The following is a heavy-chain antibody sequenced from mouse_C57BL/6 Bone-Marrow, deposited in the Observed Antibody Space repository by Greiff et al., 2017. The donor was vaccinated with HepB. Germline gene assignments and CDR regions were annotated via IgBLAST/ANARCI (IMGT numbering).Heavy chain of an antibody. V-gene: IGHV14-4*01. J-gene: IGHJ3*01. CDR3: TSYTTVVEAY. CDR1: GFNIKDDY. D-gene: IGHD1-1*01. Sequence: EVQLQQSGAELVRPGASVKLSCTASGFNIKDDYMHWVKQRPEQGLEWIGWIDPENGDTEYASKFQGKATIAADTSSNTAYLQLSSLTSEDTAVYYCTSYTTVVEAYWGQGTLVTVSA. CDR2: IDPENGDT.